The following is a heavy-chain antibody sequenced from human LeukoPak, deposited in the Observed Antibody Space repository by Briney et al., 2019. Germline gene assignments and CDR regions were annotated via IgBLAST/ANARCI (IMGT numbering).Heavy chain of an antibody. J-gene: IGHJ4*02. CDR1: GGSISSSNW. Sequence: PSGTLSLTCAVSGGSISSSNWWSWVRQPPGKGLEWIGEIYHSGSTNYNPSLKSRVTISVDTSKNQFSLKLSSVTAADTAVYYCAREDGALFDYWGQGTLVTVPS. V-gene: IGHV4-4*02. CDR3: AREDGALFDY. D-gene: IGHD4-17*01. CDR2: IYHSGST.